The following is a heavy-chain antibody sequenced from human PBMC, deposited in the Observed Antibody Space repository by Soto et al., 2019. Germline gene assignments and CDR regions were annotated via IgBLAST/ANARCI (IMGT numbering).Heavy chain of an antibody. V-gene: IGHV1-69*13. D-gene: IGHD5-18*01. CDR3: VGGVDSYASDY. CDR1: GGTFSSYA. Sequence: GASVKVSCKASGGTFSSYAISWVRQAPGQGLEWMGGIIPIFGTANYAQKFQGRVTITADESTSTAYMELSSLRSEDTAVYYCVGGVDSYASDYWGQGTLVTVSS. J-gene: IGHJ4*02. CDR2: IIPIFGTA.